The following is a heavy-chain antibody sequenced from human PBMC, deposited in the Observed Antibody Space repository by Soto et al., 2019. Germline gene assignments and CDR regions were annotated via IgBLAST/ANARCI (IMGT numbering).Heavy chain of an antibody. D-gene: IGHD2-2*01. CDR1: GFTFSTYT. CDR3: AKARCSTTNCYVPDY. V-gene: IGHV3-23*01. Sequence: EVQLLESGGGLVQPGGSLRLSCAASGFTFSTYTMSWVRQAPGKGLEWVSVISGSGGSPSYADSVQGRFTISRDNPKNTLYLQMNSLRAEDTAMYYCAKARCSTTNCYVPDYWGQGTLVTVSS. CDR2: ISGSGGSP. J-gene: IGHJ4*02.